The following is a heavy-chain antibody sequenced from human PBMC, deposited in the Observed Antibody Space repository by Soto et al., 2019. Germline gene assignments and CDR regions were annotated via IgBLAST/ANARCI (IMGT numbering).Heavy chain of an antibody. CDR1: GYTFTNYF. Sequence: QVQLVQSGAEVKNPGASVKVSCKASGYTFTNYFIHWVRQAPGQGLEWMGIINPNAGDTGYAQKLQGRVIMTRDTSTSTVYMELSSLRSDDTAVYYCARRKGVTDNMDVWGQGTTVTVSS. J-gene: IGHJ6*02. D-gene: IGHD2-21*02. V-gene: IGHV1-46*04. CDR3: ARRKGVTDNMDV. CDR2: INPNAGDT.